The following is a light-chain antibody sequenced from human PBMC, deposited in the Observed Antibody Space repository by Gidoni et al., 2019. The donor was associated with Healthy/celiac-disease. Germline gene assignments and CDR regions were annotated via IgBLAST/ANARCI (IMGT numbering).Light chain of an antibody. V-gene: IGKV1-33*01. CDR2: DAS. J-gene: IGKJ5*01. Sequence: IQMTQSPSSLSSSVGDRVTITCQASQDISNYLNWYQQKPGKAPKLLIYDASYLETGVPSRFSGSGSGTDFTFTISSLQPEDIATYDCQQYDNLPSTFGQXTRLEIK. CDR3: QQYDNLPST. CDR1: QDISNY.